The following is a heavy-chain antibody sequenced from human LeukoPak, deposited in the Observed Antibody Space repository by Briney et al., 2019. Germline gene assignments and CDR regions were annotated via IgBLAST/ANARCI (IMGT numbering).Heavy chain of an antibody. Sequence: GGSLRLSCAASGFTFSNSWMHWVRHVPGKGLVWVSRIDSDGSSTSYADSVKGRFTISRDNAKNTLYLQMNSLRAEDTAVYFCAKAGLLYDFWSGYPDAWGQGTLVTVSS. J-gene: IGHJ5*02. CDR3: AKAGLLYDFWSGYPDA. CDR1: GFTFSNSW. CDR2: IDSDGSST. V-gene: IGHV3-74*01. D-gene: IGHD3-3*01.